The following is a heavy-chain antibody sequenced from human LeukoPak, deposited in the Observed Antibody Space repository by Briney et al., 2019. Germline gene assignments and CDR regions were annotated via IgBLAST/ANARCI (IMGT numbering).Heavy chain of an antibody. CDR2: IYHSGTT. D-gene: IGHD2/OR15-2a*01. CDR3: ARREISNIWSRVVY. CDR1: GGSITSSNW. Sequence: SETLSLTCAVSGGSITSSNWWTWVRPSPGKGLEWIGEIYHSGTTTFSPSLKSRVAMSIDISKNQFSLSLTSVTAADTAVYYCARREISNIWSRVVYWGQGILVTVSS. V-gene: IGHV4-4*02. J-gene: IGHJ4*02.